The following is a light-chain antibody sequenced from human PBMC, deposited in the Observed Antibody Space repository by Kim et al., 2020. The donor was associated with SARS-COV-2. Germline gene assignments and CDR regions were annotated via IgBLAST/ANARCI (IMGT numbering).Light chain of an antibody. CDR3: YSFTSSTTWV. CDR2: EVS. CDR1: SSDVGSSDR. J-gene: IGLJ3*02. V-gene: IGLV2-18*02. Sequence: GQSVTISCTGTSSDVGSSDRVSWYKQPPGTAPKLMIYEVSNRPSGVPDRFSGSKSGNTASLTISGLQAEDEADYYCYSFTSSTTWVFGGGTQLTVL.